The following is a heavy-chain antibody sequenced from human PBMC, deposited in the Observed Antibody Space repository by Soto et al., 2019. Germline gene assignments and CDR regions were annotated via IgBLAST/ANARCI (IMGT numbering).Heavy chain of an antibody. Sequence: PGGSLRLSCAASGFTFNMYAVHWVRQAPGKGLEWVATLAHDGTTRYYADSVRGRITISTDSSKTTAYLQMDSLTPEDTALYFCAKDRRDSWCPDYWGQGTLVTVSS. J-gene: IGHJ4*02. CDR1: GFTFNMYA. V-gene: IGHV3-30*18. CDR3: AKDRRDSWCPDY. D-gene: IGHD6-13*01. CDR2: LAHDGTTR.